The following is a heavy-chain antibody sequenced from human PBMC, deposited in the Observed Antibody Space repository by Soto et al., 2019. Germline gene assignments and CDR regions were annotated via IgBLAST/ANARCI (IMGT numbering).Heavy chain of an antibody. J-gene: IGHJ5*02. CDR3: AKSGDSSSWPHNWFDP. Sequence: ASVKVSCKASGYTFTSYGISWVRQAPGQGLEWMGWISAYNGNTNYAQKLQGRVTMTTDTSTSTAYMELRSLRSGDTAVYYCAKSGDSSSWPHNWFDPWGQGTLVTVSS. CDR1: GYTFTSYG. D-gene: IGHD6-13*01. V-gene: IGHV1-18*04. CDR2: ISAYNGNT.